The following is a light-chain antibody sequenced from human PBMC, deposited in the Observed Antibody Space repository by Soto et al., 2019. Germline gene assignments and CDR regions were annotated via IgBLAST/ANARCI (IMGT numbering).Light chain of an antibody. CDR2: EVN. J-gene: IGLJ1*01. Sequence: QPAPTQPASGFGVPGPSLTLSCAGNGSDVGAYNLVSWYQQHPGKAPKLIICEVNTRPSGISNRFSGSKSGDTASLTISGLQAEDEADYFCCSYAGTVAYVFGTGTKVTVL. CDR1: GSDVGAYNL. V-gene: IGLV2-23*02. CDR3: CSYAGTVAYV.